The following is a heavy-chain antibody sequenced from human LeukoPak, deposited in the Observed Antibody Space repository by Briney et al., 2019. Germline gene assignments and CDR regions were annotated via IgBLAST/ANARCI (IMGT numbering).Heavy chain of an antibody. D-gene: IGHD2/OR15-2a*01. V-gene: IGHV3-21*01. J-gene: IGHJ3*02. CDR2: ISSSGSYI. Sequence: GGSLRLSCAASRFTFSSYSMNWVRQAPGKGLEWVSSISSSGSYIYYADSVKGRFTISRDNAKNSLYLQMNSLRAEDTAVYYCARDRYFRPPDAFDIWGQGTMVTVSS. CDR3: ARDRYFRPPDAFDI. CDR1: RFTFSSYS.